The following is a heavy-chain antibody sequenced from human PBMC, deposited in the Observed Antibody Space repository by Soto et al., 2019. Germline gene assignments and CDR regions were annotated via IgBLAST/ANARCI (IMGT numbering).Heavy chain of an antibody. D-gene: IGHD6-19*01. Sequence: EVQLVESGGGLVQPGGSLRLSCAASGFTFRTYWMHWVRQAPGKGLVWVSRISPDGSFTNYADSVKGRFTISRDNAKNTLYLHMSSLRAEDTAVYYCARVAAVADKPGSDYWGQGTLVTVSS. CDR3: ARVAAVADKPGSDY. J-gene: IGHJ4*02. CDR1: GFTFRTYW. V-gene: IGHV3-74*01. CDR2: ISPDGSFT.